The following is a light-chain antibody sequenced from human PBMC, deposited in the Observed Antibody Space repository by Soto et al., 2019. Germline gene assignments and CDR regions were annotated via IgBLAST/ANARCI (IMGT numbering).Light chain of an antibody. CDR1: QSVSSN. CDR3: QQYNSWPIT. CDR2: GAS. Sequence: EIVLTQSPGTLSLSPGERATLSFRASQSVSSNLAWYQQKPGQAPRLLIFGASTRATGIPARFSGSGSGTEFTLTISGLQSEDFAVYYCQQYNSWPITFGQGTRLEIK. J-gene: IGKJ5*01. V-gene: IGKV3-15*01.